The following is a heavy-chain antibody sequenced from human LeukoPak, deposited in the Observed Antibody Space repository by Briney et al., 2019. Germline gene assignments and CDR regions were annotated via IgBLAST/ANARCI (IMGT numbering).Heavy chain of an antibody. J-gene: IGHJ3*02. Sequence: PGGSLRLSCAASGFTFSSYSMNWVRQAPGKGLEWVSYISSSGSTIYYADSVKGRFTISRDNAKNSLYLQMNSLRAEDTAVYYCARERDSSWYDAFDIWGQGSMVTVSS. CDR1: GFTFSSYS. CDR3: ARERDSSWYDAFDI. V-gene: IGHV3-48*04. D-gene: IGHD6-13*01. CDR2: ISSSGSTI.